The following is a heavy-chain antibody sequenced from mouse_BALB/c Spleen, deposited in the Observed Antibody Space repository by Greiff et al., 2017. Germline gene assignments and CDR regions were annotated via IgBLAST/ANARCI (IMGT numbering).Heavy chain of an antibody. CDR2: ISSGGGYT. D-gene: IGHD2-1*01. CDR3: ARVGYYGSAMDY. CDR1: GFTFSSYA. J-gene: IGHJ4*01. Sequence: EVQGVESGGGLVKPGGSLKLSCAASGFTFSSYAMSWVRQSPEKRLEWVAEISSGGGYTYYPETVTGRFTISRDNAKNTLYLKMSRLRSEDTAMYYCARVGYYGSAMDYWGQGTSVTVSS. V-gene: IGHV5-9-4*01.